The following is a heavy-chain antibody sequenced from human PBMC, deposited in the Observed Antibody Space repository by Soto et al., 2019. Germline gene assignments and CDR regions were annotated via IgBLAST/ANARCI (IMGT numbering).Heavy chain of an antibody. CDR3: ARPGRPRDWFDP. J-gene: IGHJ5*02. Sequence: PSETLSLTCAVYGGSFSGYYWSWIRQPPGKGLEWIGEINHSGSTNYNPSLKSRVTISVDTSKNQFSLKLSSVTAADTAVYYCARPGRPRDWFDPWGQGTLVTVS. V-gene: IGHV4-34*01. CDR1: GGSFSGYY. CDR2: INHSGST.